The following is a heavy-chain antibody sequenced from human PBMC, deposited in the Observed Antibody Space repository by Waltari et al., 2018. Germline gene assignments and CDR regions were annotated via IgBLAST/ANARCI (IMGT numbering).Heavy chain of an antibody. D-gene: IGHD6-6*01. CDR2: ISYDGSNK. V-gene: IGHV3-30-3*01. CDR1: GFTFRSYA. J-gene: IGHJ6*02. Sequence: QVQLVESGGGVVQPGRSLRLSCAASGFTFRSYAMHWVRQAPGKGLEWVAVISYDGSNKYYADSVKGRFTISRDNSKNTLYLQMNSLRAEDTAVYYCAREYLAARFDGMDVWGQGTTVTVSS. CDR3: AREYLAARFDGMDV.